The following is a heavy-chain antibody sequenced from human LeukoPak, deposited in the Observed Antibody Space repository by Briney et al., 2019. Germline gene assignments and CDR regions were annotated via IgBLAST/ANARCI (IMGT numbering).Heavy chain of an antibody. CDR1: GFTVGTNY. CDR2: IWYDGSNK. CDR3: ARDYDSRGYSPAA. D-gene: IGHD3-22*01. Sequence: GGSLRLSCAASGFTVGTNYMSWVRQAPGKGLEWVAVIWYDGSNKYYADSVKGRFSISRDNSRNTLYLQMSSLRAEDTAMYYCARDYDSRGYSPAAWGQGTLVTVSS. V-gene: IGHV3-33*08. J-gene: IGHJ1*01.